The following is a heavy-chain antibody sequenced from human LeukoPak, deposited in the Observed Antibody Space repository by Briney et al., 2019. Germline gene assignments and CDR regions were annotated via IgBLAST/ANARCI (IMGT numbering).Heavy chain of an antibody. CDR1: GYTFTSFY. V-gene: IGHV1-8*03. J-gene: IGHJ4*02. D-gene: IGHD3-3*01. CDR2: MNPNSGNT. CDR3: AVAGIYRNYY. Sequence: ASVKISCKASGYTFTSFYIHWVRQATGQGLEWMGWMNPNSGNTGYAQKFQGRVTITRNTSISTAYMELSSLRSEDTAVYYCAVAGIYRNYYWGQGTLVTVSS.